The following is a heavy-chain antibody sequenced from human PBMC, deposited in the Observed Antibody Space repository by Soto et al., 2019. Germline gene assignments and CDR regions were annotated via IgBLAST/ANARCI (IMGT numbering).Heavy chain of an antibody. J-gene: IGHJ4*02. CDR3: AGSGYSPFDY. D-gene: IGHD3-22*01. CDR2: ILAGSNYI. CDR1: GFTFSTYT. V-gene: IGHV3-21*06. Sequence: PGGSLRLSCAASGFTFSTYTMNWVRQAPGKGLEWVSSILAGSNYIYYADSVKGRLTSSRDSAKNSLYLHMNSLRSEDTAVYYCAGSGYSPFDYWGQGTMLTVYS.